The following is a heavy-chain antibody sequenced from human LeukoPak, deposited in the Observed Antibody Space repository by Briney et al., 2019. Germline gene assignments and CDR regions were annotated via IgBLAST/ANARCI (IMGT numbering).Heavy chain of an antibody. CDR3: ARDRTPLRYFDWLPHGY. Sequence: GGSLRLSCAASGFTFSSYAMHWVRQAPGKGLEWVAVISYDGSNKYYADSVKGRFTISRDNSKNTLYLQMNSLRAEDTAVYYCARDRTPLRYFDWLPHGYWGQGTLVTVSS. J-gene: IGHJ4*02. CDR2: ISYDGSNK. D-gene: IGHD3-9*01. CDR1: GFTFSSYA. V-gene: IGHV3-30-3*01.